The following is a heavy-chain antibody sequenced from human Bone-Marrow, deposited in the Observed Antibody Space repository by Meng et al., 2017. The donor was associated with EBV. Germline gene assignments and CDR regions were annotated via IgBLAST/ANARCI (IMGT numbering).Heavy chain of an antibody. Sequence: VHLVDSGGGLVTPGGXVRLSCAASGFTFSDYYMSWIRQAPGKGLEWVSYISSSGSTTYYADSVKGRFTISRDNAKNSLYLQTSSLRAEDTAVYYCARVVEWLAYGAEYYFDDWGQGTLVTVSS. J-gene: IGHJ4*02. CDR2: ISSSGSTT. V-gene: IGHV3-11*01. D-gene: IGHD3-3*01. CDR3: ARVVEWLAYGAEYYFDD. CDR1: GFTFSDYY.